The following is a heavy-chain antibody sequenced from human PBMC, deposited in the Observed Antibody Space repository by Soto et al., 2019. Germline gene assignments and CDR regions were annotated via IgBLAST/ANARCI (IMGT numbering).Heavy chain of an antibody. D-gene: IGHD2-15*01. CDR1: GGSISSYY. Sequence: QVQLQESGPGLVNPSETLSLTCTVSGGSISSYYWSWIRQPPGKGLEWIGDIYYSGSTNYNPSLKSRVTISVDTSKMQFSLQLSSLSAADTAVYYCASGYCSGGSCYHFDYWGPVTLVTVSS. CDR3: ASGYCSGGSCYHFDY. V-gene: IGHV4-59*01. CDR2: IYYSGST. J-gene: IGHJ4*02.